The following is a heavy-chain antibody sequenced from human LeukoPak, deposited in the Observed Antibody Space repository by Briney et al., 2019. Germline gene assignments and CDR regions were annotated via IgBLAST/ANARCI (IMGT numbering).Heavy chain of an antibody. D-gene: IGHD6-19*01. Sequence: SVNVSCKASGGTFCSYTISWVRQPPGQGREWMGRIIPILGLANYAQKFQGRVTTAEDKSTSTAYVELSSLRSEDTAVYYCESIAVAGRRNFDYWGQGTLVTVSS. J-gene: IGHJ4*02. V-gene: IGHV1-69*02. CDR2: IIPILGLA. CDR3: ESIAVAGRRNFDY. CDR1: GGTFCSYT.